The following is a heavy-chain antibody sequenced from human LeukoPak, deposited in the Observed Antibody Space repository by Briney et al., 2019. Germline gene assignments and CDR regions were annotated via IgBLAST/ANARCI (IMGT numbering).Heavy chain of an antibody. CDR2: IKQDGSEK. D-gene: IGHD3-10*01. Sequence: RGSLRLSCAASGFTFSSYWMSWVRQAPGKGLEWVANIKQDGSEKYYVDSVKGRFTISRDNAKNSLYLQMNSLRAEDTAVYYCAREGVLLWFRELLYYYMDVWGKGTTVTVSS. CDR3: AREGVLLWFRELLYYYMDV. J-gene: IGHJ6*03. CDR1: GFTFSSYW. V-gene: IGHV3-7*01.